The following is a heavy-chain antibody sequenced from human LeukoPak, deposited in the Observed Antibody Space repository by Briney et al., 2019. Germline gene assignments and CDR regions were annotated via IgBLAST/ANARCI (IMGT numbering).Heavy chain of an antibody. V-gene: IGHV3-7*01. CDR1: GFTFSSYW. Sequence: TGGSLRLSCAASGFTFSSYWMSWVRQAPGKGLEWVANIKQDGSEQYYVDSVKGRFTISRDNAKNSLYVQMNSLRAEDTAVYYCARDGSSFGVPSLDYWGQGTLVTVSS. CDR2: IKQDGSEQ. J-gene: IGHJ4*02. CDR3: ARDGSSFGVPSLDY. D-gene: IGHD3-3*01.